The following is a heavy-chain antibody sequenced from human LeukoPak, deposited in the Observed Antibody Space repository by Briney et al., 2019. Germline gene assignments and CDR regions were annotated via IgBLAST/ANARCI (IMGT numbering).Heavy chain of an antibody. CDR2: ILGNGGTT. CDR1: GFTFSSFV. V-gene: IGHV3-23*01. CDR3: AKDAVAPGSGGDFFDY. J-gene: IGHJ4*02. Sequence: PGGSLRLSCAASGFTFSSFVMSWVCQAPGKGLEWVSAILGNGGTTHSADSVKGRFTISRDNSRNTLYLQMNNLRAEDTAVYYCAKDAVAPGSGGDFFDYWGQGTLVTVSS. D-gene: IGHD3-10*01.